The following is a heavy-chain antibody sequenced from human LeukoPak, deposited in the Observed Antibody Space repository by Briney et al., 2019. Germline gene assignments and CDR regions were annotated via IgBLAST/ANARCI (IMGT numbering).Heavy chain of an antibody. D-gene: IGHD3-16*01. V-gene: IGHV1-69*04. CDR2: IIPILGIA. J-gene: IGHJ4*02. CDR3: AREPWGVIDH. CDR1: GGTFSSYA. Sequence: GASVKVSCKASGGTFSSYAISWVRQAPGQGLEWMGRIIPILGIANYAQKFQGRVTITAGKSTSTAYMELSSLRSEDTAVYYCAREPWGVIDHWGQGTLVTVSS.